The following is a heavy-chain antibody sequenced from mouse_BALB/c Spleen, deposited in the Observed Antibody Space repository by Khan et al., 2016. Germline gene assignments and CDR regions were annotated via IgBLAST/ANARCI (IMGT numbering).Heavy chain of an antibody. D-gene: IGHD1-3*01. Sequence: VRLQQSGPELMKPGASVKISCKASGYSFTSYYMHWVKQSHGKSFEWIGYIDTFNGGTSYNEKFKGKATLTVEKSSSTAYMHISSLTSEDYAVYYCAKSTRSFCALVYWCQVTSVTVSS. CDR3: AKSTRSFCALVY. CDR2: IDTFNGGT. V-gene: IGHV1S135*01. J-gene: IGHJ4*01. CDR1: GYSFTSYY.